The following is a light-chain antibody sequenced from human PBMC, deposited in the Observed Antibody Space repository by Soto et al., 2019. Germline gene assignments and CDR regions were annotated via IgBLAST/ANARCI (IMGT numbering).Light chain of an antibody. CDR3: QQANSGPPIT. CDR2: AAS. CDR1: EGINTL. V-gene: IGKV1D-12*01. Sequence: DVQMTQSPSSVSASVGDRVTITCRASEGINTLLAWYQQKPGKAPKLLIYAASSLQSGVPSRFSGSGSGTNFTLTISSLQPEDFAAYYCQQANSGPPITFGHGTRVEIK. J-gene: IGKJ5*01.